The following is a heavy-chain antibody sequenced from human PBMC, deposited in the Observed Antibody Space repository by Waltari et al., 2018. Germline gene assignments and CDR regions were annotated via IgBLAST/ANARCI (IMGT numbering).Heavy chain of an antibody. Sequence: QVQLQESGPGLVRSSQTVTLTCPVPGGPISIIGAYWSWLRHHPGKGLEWIGFIYYSGSTSYNPSLRSRVAMSVDTSRNHFSLKLRSVTAADTALYYCARDRGSTSLTDWDQGILLTVSS. CDR3: ARDRGSTSLTD. CDR1: GGPISIIGAY. J-gene: IGHJ4*02. D-gene: IGHD2-2*01. V-gene: IGHV4-31*03. CDR2: IYYSGST.